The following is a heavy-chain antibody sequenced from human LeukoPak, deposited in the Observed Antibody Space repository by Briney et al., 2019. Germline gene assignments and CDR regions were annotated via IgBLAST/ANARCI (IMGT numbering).Heavy chain of an antibody. CDR2: IYHSGST. J-gene: IGHJ4*02. Sequence: SQTLSLTCAVSGGSISSGGYSWSWIRQPPGKGLEWIGYIYHSGSTYYNPSLKSRVTISVDRSKNQFSLKLSSVPAADTAVYYCARGQQLANFDYWGQGTLVTVSS. CDR3: ARGQQLANFDY. V-gene: IGHV4-30-2*01. D-gene: IGHD6-13*01. CDR1: GGSISSGGYS.